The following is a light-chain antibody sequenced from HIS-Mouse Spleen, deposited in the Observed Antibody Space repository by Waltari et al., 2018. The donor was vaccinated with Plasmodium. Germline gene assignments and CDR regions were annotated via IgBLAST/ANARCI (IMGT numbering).Light chain of an antibody. CDR2: KDS. V-gene: IGLV3-25*03. Sequence: SYELTQPPSVSVSPGQTARITCSGDALPKQYAYWYQQKPGQAPVLVIYKDSERPSGIPDGFSGSSSGTTVTLTISGVQADDEADYYCQSADSSGTYWVFGGGTKLTVL. CDR1: ALPKQY. J-gene: IGLJ3*02. CDR3: QSADSSGTYWV.